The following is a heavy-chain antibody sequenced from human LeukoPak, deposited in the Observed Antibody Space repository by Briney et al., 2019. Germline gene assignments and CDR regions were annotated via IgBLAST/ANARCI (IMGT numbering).Heavy chain of an antibody. Sequence: GGSPRLSCAASGFTVSNNYMSWGPQAPGRRLEWVSILYSAGATYYTDPVRGRFTISRDSSKNTMCLQRNSLRAEDTAVYYCASGGTGARKFYSDPFHYWGQGTLVTVSS. J-gene: IGHJ4*02. V-gene: IGHV3-53*01. CDR2: LYSAGAT. CDR1: GFTVSNNY. CDR3: ASGGTGARKFYSDPFHY. D-gene: IGHD2-15*01.